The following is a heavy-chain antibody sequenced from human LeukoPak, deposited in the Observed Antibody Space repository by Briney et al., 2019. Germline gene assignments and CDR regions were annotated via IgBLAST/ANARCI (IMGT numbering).Heavy chain of an antibody. Sequence: PSETLSLTCAVYGGSFSGYYWSWNRQPPGKGLEWIGEIHHIGSPNYNPSLKSRVTISVDTSKNQFSQKLSSVTAADTAVYYCARLTSSSWYYYYYGMDVWGQGTTVTVSS. CDR3: ARLTSSSWYYYYYGMDV. CDR2: IHHIGSP. V-gene: IGHV4-34*01. D-gene: IGHD6-13*01. J-gene: IGHJ6*02. CDR1: GGSFSGYY.